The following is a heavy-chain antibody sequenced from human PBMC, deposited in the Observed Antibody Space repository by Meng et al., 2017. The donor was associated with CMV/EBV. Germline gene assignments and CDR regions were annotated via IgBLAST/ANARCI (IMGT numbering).Heavy chain of an antibody. D-gene: IGHD1-26*01. CDR3: ARVGSGSYVDY. Sequence: SCTVSGGSISSYYWSWIRQPPGKGLEWIGYIYYSGSTNYNPSLKSRVTISVDTSKNQFSLKLSSVTAADTAVYYCARVGSGSYVDYWGQGTLVTVSS. J-gene: IGHJ4*02. CDR2: IYYSGST. V-gene: IGHV4-59*01. CDR1: GGSISSYY.